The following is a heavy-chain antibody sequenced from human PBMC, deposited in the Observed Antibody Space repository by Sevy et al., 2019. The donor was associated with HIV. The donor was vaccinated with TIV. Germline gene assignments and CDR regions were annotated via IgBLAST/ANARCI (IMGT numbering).Heavy chain of an antibody. J-gene: IGHJ5*02. V-gene: IGHV1-18*01. CDR1: GYTFTSYG. CDR3: ARDEGEPWLWTITGPNWFDP. CDR2: ISAYNGKT. D-gene: IGHD6-19*01. Sequence: ASVKVSCKTSGYTFTSYGVSWIRHAPGQGLEWMGWISAYNGKTNYAQKVQGRVTMTADTSTGTAYMELTSLTSDDSAVYYCARDEGEPWLWTITGPNWFDPWGQGTLVTVSS.